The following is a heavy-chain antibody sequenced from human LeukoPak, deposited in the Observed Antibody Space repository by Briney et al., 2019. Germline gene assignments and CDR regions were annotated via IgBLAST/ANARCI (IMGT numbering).Heavy chain of an antibody. CDR3: ARGGDGYNSGYFNFDY. CDR1: GGSISSYY. D-gene: IGHD5-24*01. J-gene: IGHJ4*02. V-gene: IGHV4-59*01. Sequence: SETLSLTCTVSGGSISSYYWGWIRQPPGKGLEWIGYIYYSGSTNYNPSLKSRVTISVDTSKNQFSLKLSSVTAADTAVYYCARGGDGYNSGYFNFDYWGQGTLVTVSS. CDR2: IYYSGST.